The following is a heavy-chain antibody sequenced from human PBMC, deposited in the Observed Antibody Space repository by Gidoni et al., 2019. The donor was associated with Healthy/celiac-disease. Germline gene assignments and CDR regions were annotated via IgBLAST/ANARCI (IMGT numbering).Heavy chain of an antibody. J-gene: IGHJ3*02. V-gene: IGHV3-21*01. Sequence: EVQLVESGGGLVKPGGSRRLSCAASGFTFSSYSMNWVRQAPGKGLEWVSSISSSSSYIYYADSVKGRFTISRDNAKNSLYLQMNSLRAEDTAVYYCARDFPVTVAATTHHDAFDIWGQGTMVTVSS. CDR3: ARDFPVTVAATTHHDAFDI. CDR2: ISSSSSYI. CDR1: GFTFSSYS. D-gene: IGHD2-15*01.